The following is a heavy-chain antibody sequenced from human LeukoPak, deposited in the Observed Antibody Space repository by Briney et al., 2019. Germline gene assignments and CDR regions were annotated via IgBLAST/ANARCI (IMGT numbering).Heavy chain of an antibody. CDR1: GGSISSYY. CDR2: IYYSGST. Sequence: PSETLPLTCTVSGGSISSYYWSWIRQPPGKGLEWIGYIYYSGSTNYNPSLKSRVTISVDTSKNQFSLKLSSVTAADTAVYYCARDPIRGYSHWGQGTLVTVSS. CDR3: ARDPIRGYSH. J-gene: IGHJ4*02. V-gene: IGHV4-59*01. D-gene: IGHD5-18*01.